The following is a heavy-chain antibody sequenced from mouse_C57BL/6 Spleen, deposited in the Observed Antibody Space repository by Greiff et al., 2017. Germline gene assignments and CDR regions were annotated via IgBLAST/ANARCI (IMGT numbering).Heavy chain of an antibody. J-gene: IGHJ2*01. Sequence: VQLQQPGAELLMPGASVKLSCKASGYTFTSYWMHWVKQRPGQGLVWIGEIDPSDSYTNYNQKFKGKSTLTVYKSSSTAYRQLSSLTSEDSAVYYCARAGTSFDDWGQGTTLTVAS. CDR3: ARAGTSFDD. D-gene: IGHD4-1*01. CDR1: GYTFTSYW. CDR2: IDPSDSYT. V-gene: IGHV1-69*01.